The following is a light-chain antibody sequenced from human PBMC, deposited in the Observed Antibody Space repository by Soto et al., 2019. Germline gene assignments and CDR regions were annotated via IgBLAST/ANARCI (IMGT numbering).Light chain of an antibody. J-gene: IGLJ2*01. CDR1: SGHSSYA. CDR2: LNSDGSH. Sequence: QPVLTQSPSASASLGASVKLTCTLRSGHSSYAIAWHQQQPEKGPRYLMKLNSDGSHSKGDGIPDRFSGSSSGAERYLTISSLQSEDEADYYCQTWGTGPLFGGGIKVTVL. CDR3: QTWGTGPL. V-gene: IGLV4-69*01.